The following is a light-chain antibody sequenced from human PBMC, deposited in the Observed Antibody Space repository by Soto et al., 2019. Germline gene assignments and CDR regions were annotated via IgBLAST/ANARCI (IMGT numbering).Light chain of an antibody. CDR3: QKYSSVPV. CDR1: QGIRNF. J-gene: IGKJ3*01. Sequence: IHMTQSPTSLSASVGDRVTLTCRASQGIRNFVAWYQQKPGKPPKLLIYAASTLQSGVPSRFSGSGSGTDFTLTIKSLQPEDVATYSCQKYSSVPVFGPGTKVDI. CDR2: AAS. V-gene: IGKV1-27*01.